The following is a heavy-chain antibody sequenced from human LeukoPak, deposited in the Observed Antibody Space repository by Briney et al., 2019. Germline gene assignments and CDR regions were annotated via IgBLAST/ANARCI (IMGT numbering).Heavy chain of an antibody. V-gene: IGHV3-74*01. Sequence: GGSLRLSCAASGFTSSSHYMHWVRQAPGKGLVWVSRINSDGSSTNYADSVKGRFTISRDNAKNSLYLQMNSLRAEDTALYYCARSIRYFDWLLDYWGQGTLVTVSS. CDR1: GFTSSSHY. J-gene: IGHJ4*02. CDR3: ARSIRYFDWLLDY. CDR2: INSDGSST. D-gene: IGHD3-9*01.